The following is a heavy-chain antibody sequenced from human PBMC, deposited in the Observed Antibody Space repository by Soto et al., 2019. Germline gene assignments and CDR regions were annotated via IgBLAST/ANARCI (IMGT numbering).Heavy chain of an antibody. V-gene: IGHV4-4*02. J-gene: IGHJ4*02. Sequence: SETLSLTCAASGGSISSSNWWSWVRHPPGKRLEWIGEIYHSGSTNYNPSLKSRVTISVDKSKNQFSLKLSSVTAADTAVYYCARALGVGHGYYYNYWGQGTLVTVSS. CDR2: IYHSGST. CDR1: GGSISSSNW. CDR3: ARALGVGHGYYYNY. D-gene: IGHD3-22*01.